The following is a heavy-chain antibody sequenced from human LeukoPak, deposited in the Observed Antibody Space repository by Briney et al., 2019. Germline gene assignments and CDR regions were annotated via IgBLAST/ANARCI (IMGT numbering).Heavy chain of an antibody. Sequence: ASVKVSCKASGYTFNNYGISWVRQAPGQGLEWMGWISAYNGNTNYAQKLQGRVTMTTDTSTSTAYMELRSLRSDDTAVYYCARSSGYYSSLFYMHVWGKGTTVTVSS. V-gene: IGHV1-18*01. D-gene: IGHD3-22*01. CDR3: ARSSGYYSSLFYMHV. CDR2: ISAYNGNT. CDR1: GYTFNNYG. J-gene: IGHJ6*03.